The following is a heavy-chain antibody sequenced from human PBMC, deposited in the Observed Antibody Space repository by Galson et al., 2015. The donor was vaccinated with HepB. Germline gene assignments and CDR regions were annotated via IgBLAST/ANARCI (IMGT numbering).Heavy chain of an antibody. D-gene: IGHD3-22*01. Sequence: SVKVSCKASGYTFTNHAIHWVRQAPGQRLEWVGWINADSGYTEFSQKFQGRVTITRDTSAITAYMELSSLRSEDTAVYYCARDALGDSSGYYHHTWFDPWGQGTLVTVSP. CDR1: GYTFTNHA. CDR2: INADSGYT. J-gene: IGHJ5*02. CDR3: ARDALGDSSGYYHHTWFDP. V-gene: IGHV1-3*01.